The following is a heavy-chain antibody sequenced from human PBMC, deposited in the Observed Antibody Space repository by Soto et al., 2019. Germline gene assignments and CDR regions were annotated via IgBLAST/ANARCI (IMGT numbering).Heavy chain of an antibody. J-gene: IGHJ4*02. CDR3: ARGLRDYDSSGSIDY. CDR1: GYTFTSYD. Sequence: ASVKVSCKASGYTFTSYDINWVRQATGQGLEWIGWMNPNSGNTGYAQKFQGRVTMTRNTSISTAYMELSSLRSEDTAVYYCARGLRDYDSSGSIDYWGQGTLVTVSS. V-gene: IGHV1-8*01. CDR2: MNPNSGNT. D-gene: IGHD3-22*01.